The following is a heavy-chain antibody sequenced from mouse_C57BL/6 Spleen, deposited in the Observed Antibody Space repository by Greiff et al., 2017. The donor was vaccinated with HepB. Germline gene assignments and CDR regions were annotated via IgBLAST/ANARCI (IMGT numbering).Heavy chain of an antibody. J-gene: IGHJ4*01. Sequence: QVQLQQPGAELVKPGASVKLSCKASGYTFTSYWMHWVKQRPGQGLEWIGMIHPNSGSTNYNEKFKSKATLTVDKSSSTAYMQLRSLTSEDSAVYYCARGIYYGNYDYAMDYWGQGTSVTVSS. D-gene: IGHD2-1*01. V-gene: IGHV1-64*01. CDR2: IHPNSGST. CDR1: GYTFTSYW. CDR3: ARGIYYGNYDYAMDY.